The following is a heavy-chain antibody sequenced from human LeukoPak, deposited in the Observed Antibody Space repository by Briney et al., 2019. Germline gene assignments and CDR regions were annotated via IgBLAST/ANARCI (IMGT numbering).Heavy chain of an antibody. CDR2: ISSGSSYI. CDR1: GFTFSSYS. D-gene: IGHD3-10*01. Sequence: GGSLRLSCAASGFTFSSYSMNWVRQAPGKGLEWVSSISSGSSYIFYADSVKGRFTISRDNANNSLYLQMNSLRAEDTAVYYCASDYGEYFDYWGQGTLVTVSS. J-gene: IGHJ4*02. V-gene: IGHV3-21*01. CDR3: ASDYGEYFDY.